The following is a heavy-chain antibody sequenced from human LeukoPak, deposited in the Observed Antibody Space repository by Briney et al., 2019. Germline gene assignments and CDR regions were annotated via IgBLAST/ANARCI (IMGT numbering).Heavy chain of an antibody. J-gene: IGHJ3*02. CDR1: GFTFSSYA. CDR2: ISGSGGST. Sequence: AGGFLRLSCAASGFTFSSYAMSWVRQAPGKGLEWVSAISGSGGSTYYADSVKGRFTISRDNSKNTLYLQMNSLRAEDAAVYYCAKDAGSGSYLDDAFDIWGQGTMVTVSS. D-gene: IGHD1-26*01. CDR3: AKDAGSGSYLDDAFDI. V-gene: IGHV3-23*01.